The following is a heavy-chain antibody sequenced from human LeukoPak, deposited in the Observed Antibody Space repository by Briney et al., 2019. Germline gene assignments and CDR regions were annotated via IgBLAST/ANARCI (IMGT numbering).Heavy chain of an antibody. CDR2: INPTGGGA. Sequence: ASVKVSCKASGYTFTGYYIHWVRQAPGQGLEWMGRINPTGGGATNAQKFQGRMNMTTDTSTSTVYMELSSLKSEDTAVYYCVREENLFAPYFDYWGQGTLVTVSS. CDR3: VREENLFAPYFDY. J-gene: IGHJ4*02. CDR1: GYTFTGYY. D-gene: IGHD3-3*01. V-gene: IGHV1-46*01.